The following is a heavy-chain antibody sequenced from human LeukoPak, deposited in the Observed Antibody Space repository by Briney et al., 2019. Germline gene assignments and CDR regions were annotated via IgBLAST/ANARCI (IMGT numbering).Heavy chain of an antibody. J-gene: IGHJ4*02. CDR1: GYTFSGYY. D-gene: IGHD3-16*01. CDR3: ASGSLASYFDH. Sequence: ASLKVSCKAPGYTFSGYYMYSGRPTPRQRLEWMGLINPNSGGTKYVQRFQGRVTMTRDTSISTAYMELSRLRSDDTAVYYRASGSLASYFDHWGQGTLVTVSS. V-gene: IGHV1-2*02. CDR2: INPNSGGT.